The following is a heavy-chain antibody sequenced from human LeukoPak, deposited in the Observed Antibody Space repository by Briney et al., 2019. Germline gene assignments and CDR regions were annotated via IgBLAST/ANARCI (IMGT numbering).Heavy chain of an antibody. D-gene: IGHD3-22*01. V-gene: IGHV3-30-3*01. Sequence: PGGSLRLSCAASGFTFSSYATHWVRQAPGKGLERVAVISYDGSNKYYADSVKGRFTISRDNSKNTLYLQMNSLRAEDTAVYYCARVYYYDSSGYYYGGDYFDYWGQGTLVTVSS. CDR1: GFTFSSYA. J-gene: IGHJ4*02. CDR2: ISYDGSNK. CDR3: ARVYYYDSSGYYYGGDYFDY.